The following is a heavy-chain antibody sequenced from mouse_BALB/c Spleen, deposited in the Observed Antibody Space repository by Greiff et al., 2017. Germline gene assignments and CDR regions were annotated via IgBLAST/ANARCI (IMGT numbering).Heavy chain of an antibody. V-gene: IGHV2-5-1*01. J-gene: IGHJ4*01. Sequence: QVQLKQSGPSLVQPSQSLSITCTVSGFSLTSYGVHWVRQSPGKGLEWLGVIWRGGSTDYNAAFMSRLSITKDNSKSQVFFKMNSLQADDTAIYYCAKRGPDVSSYYAMDYWGQGTSVTVSS. CDR3: AKRGPDVSSYYAMDY. CDR1: GFSLTSYG. CDR2: IWRGGST.